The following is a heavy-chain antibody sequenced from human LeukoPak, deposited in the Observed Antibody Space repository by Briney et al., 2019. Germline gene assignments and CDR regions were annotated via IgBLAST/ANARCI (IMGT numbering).Heavy chain of an antibody. Sequence: SQTLSLTCTLSAASTSIFYWGWIRQPHGKGLEWVGYICYSGSTNYNPSLKSRVTISAGTYKKQFSLKLSSVAAADTAVYYCARAVSEQRPTALDYWGQGTLVTVSS. CDR1: AASTSIFY. J-gene: IGHJ4*02. CDR3: ARAVSEQRPTALDY. V-gene: IGHV4-59*01. CDR2: ICYSGST. D-gene: IGHD6-19*01.